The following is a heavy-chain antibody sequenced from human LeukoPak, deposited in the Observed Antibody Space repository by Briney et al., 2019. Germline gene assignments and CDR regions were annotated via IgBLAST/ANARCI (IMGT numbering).Heavy chain of an antibody. CDR1: GFTFSSYW. V-gene: IGHV3-7*01. CDR2: IKQDGSEK. Sequence: PGGSLRLSCAASGFTFSSYWMSWVRQAPGKGLEWVANIKQDGSEKYYVDSVKGRFTISRDNAKNSLYLQMNSLRAEDTAVYYCARDIKGITIFGVVIIYSVDWGRRTLVTVSS. D-gene: IGHD3-3*01. J-gene: IGHJ4*02. CDR3: ARDIKGITIFGVVIIYSVD.